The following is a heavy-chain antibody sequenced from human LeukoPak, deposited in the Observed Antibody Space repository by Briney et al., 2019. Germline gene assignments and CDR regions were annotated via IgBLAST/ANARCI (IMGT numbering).Heavy chain of an antibody. D-gene: IGHD6-19*01. CDR2: ISYDGSNK. V-gene: IGHV3-30*18. CDR1: GCTFSSYG. Sequence: GGSLRLSCAASGCTFSSYGMHWVRQAPGKGLEWVAVISYDGSNKCYADSVKGRFTISRDNSKNTLYLQMNSLRAEDTAVYYCAKDLGVAGTIGLFDYWGQGTLVTVSS. J-gene: IGHJ4*02. CDR3: AKDLGVAGTIGLFDY.